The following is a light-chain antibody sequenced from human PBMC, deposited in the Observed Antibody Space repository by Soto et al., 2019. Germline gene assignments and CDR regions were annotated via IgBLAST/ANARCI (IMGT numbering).Light chain of an antibody. V-gene: IGLV2-14*01. Sequence: QSVLTQPASVSGSPGQSITISCTGTSSDVGGYSYVSWYQQHPGKAPKLMIYEVNNRPSGVSSRFSGSKSGNTASLAISGLRSEDEADYYCAAWDDSLSGHVVFGGGTKLTVL. CDR2: EVN. CDR3: AAWDDSLSGHVV. J-gene: IGLJ2*01. CDR1: SSDVGGYSY.